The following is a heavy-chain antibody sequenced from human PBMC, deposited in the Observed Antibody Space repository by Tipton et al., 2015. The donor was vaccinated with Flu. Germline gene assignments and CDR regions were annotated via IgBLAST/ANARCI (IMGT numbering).Heavy chain of an antibody. CDR2: IKSKTDGGTT. CDR1: GFTFSNAW. D-gene: IGHD3-22*01. CDR3: TTDNPEDYYEVENY. V-gene: IGHV3-15*01. Sequence: QLVQSGGGLVKPGGSLRLSCVASGFTFSNAWMSWVRQAPGKGLEWVGRIKSKTDGGTTDYAAPVKGRFTISRDDSKNTLYLQMNSLKTEDTAVYYCTTDNPEDYYEVENYWGQGTLVTVSS. J-gene: IGHJ4*02.